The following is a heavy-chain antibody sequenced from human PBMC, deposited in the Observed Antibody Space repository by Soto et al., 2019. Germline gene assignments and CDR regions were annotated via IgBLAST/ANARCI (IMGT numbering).Heavy chain of an antibody. CDR1: GFTFSSYG. CDR2: IWYDGSNK. V-gene: IGHV3-33*01. D-gene: IGHD1-26*01. CDR3: ARGSLHSGSAEEIDY. Sequence: QVQLVESGGGVVQPGRSLRLSCAASGFTFSSYGMHWVRQAPGKGLEWVAVIWYDGSNKYYADSVKGRFTISRDNSKNTLYLQMNSLRAEDTAVYYCARGSLHSGSAEEIDYWGQGTLVTVSS. J-gene: IGHJ4*02.